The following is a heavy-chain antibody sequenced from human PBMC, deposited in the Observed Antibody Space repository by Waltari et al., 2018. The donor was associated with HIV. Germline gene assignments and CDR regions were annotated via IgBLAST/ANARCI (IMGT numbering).Heavy chain of an antibody. CDR3: ARRGSSASPLTL. CDR2: INHGGDT. Sequence: QVQLQQWGAGLLKPSETLSLTCSVYGGSFTNFYWNWIRKTPDEGRQWIGEINHGGDTNVHPSLKRRVIMSMYTSKYEISLNLTSVSVADTALYFCARRGSSASPLTLWGRGSRVTVSS. V-gene: IGHV4-34*01. D-gene: IGHD3-10*01. J-gene: IGHJ4*02. CDR1: GGSFTNFY.